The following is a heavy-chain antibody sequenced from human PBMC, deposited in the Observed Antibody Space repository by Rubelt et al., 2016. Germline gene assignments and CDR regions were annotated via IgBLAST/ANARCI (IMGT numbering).Heavy chain of an antibody. CDR1: GYSFSYYW. V-gene: IGHV5-51*01. Sequence: EVQLVQSGAEVKNPGESLKISCQGSGYSFSYYWIGWVRQMPGKGLEWMGIIFPDDFDTRYSPSFQGQVTISADRSISTAYLQGSSLKASDTAMYYCARPNASWVDGFDPWGQGTLVTVSS. CDR2: IFPDDFDT. CDR3: ARPNASWVDGFDP. J-gene: IGHJ5*02. D-gene: IGHD7-27*01.